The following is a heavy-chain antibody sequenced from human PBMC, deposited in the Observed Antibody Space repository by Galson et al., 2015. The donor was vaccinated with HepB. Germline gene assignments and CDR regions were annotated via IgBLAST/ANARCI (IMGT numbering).Heavy chain of an antibody. J-gene: IGHJ2*01. V-gene: IGHV5-51*03. CDR2: IYPGDSDT. CDR1: GYTFINYW. D-gene: IGHD1-26*01. CDR3: ARRESGRSNWHMDL. Sequence: QSGAEVKKAGESLKISCQGSGYTFINYWIAWVRQMPGKGLEWMGIIYPGDSDTRYSPSFQGQVTISADKSISTAFLQWSSLQASDSAMYYCARRESGRSNWHMDLWGRGTLVTVSS.